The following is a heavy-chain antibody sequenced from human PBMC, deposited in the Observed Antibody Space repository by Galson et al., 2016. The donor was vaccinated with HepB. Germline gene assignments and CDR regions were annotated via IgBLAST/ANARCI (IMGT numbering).Heavy chain of an antibody. CDR2: ISYDGSNK. Sequence: SLRLSCAASGFTFSSYGMHWVRQAPGKGLEWVAVISYDGSNKYYADSVKGRFTISRDNSKNTLYLQMNSLRAEDTAVYYCAKGGQSTRWAVDAFDIWGQGTRVTVSS. J-gene: IGHJ3*02. V-gene: IGHV3-30*18. D-gene: IGHD2-2*01. CDR3: AKGGQSTRWAVDAFDI. CDR1: GFTFSSYG.